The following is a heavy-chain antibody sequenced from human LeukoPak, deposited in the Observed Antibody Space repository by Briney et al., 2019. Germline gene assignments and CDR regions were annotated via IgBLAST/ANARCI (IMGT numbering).Heavy chain of an antibody. Sequence: ASARVSCKASGYTFISYNINWLRQAPGQGLEWMGWVNPRSGDAGYLQKFQGRLTITRDSSIDTAYMDLSGLNSEDTAVYYCARGVPLGYCTYGVCYPPYYFDYWGQGTLVTASS. CDR2: VNPRSGDA. J-gene: IGHJ4*02. CDR1: GYTFISYN. D-gene: IGHD2-8*01. V-gene: IGHV1-8*03. CDR3: ARGVPLGYCTYGVCYPPYYFDY.